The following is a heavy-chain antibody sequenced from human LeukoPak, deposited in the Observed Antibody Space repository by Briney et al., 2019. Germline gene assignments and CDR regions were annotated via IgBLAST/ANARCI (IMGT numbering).Heavy chain of an antibody. CDR3: ARVMGRYCSSTSCYVDY. Sequence: GGSLRLSCAASGFIFRNYGMHWVRQAPGKGLEWVSFIRYTGSNEYYADSVKGRFTISRDNSKNTLYLQMNSLRAEDTAVYYCARVMGRYCSSTSCYVDYWGQGTLVTVSS. CDR1: GFIFRNYG. V-gene: IGHV3-30*02. J-gene: IGHJ4*02. CDR2: IRYTGSNE. D-gene: IGHD2-2*01.